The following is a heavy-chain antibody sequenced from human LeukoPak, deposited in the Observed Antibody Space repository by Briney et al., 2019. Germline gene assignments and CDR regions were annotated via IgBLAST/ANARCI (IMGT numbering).Heavy chain of an antibody. D-gene: IGHD1-14*01. CDR2: IWYDGSQK. J-gene: IGHJ4*02. CDR1: GFIFSTYG. Sequence: GGSLRLSCAASGFIFSTYGLHWVRQSPGRGLEWVAVIWYDGSQKYYADSVKGRFTISRDDSKNTIYPQMDSLRAEDTAVYYCATSPPRNYFDHWGQGTLVTVSS. CDR3: ATSPPRNYFDH. V-gene: IGHV3-33*08.